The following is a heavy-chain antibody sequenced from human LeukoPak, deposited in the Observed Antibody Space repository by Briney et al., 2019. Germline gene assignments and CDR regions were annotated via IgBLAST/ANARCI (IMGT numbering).Heavy chain of an antibody. CDR2: IIPILGIA. CDR3: ARDKPGTGGHPFDY. V-gene: IGHV1-69*04. Sequence: SVTVSFKASGGTFSSYAISWVRQAPGQGREWMGRIIPILGIANYAQKFQGRVTITADKSTSTAYMELSSLRSEDTAVYYCARDKPGTGGHPFDYWGQGTLVTVSS. CDR1: GGTFSSYA. J-gene: IGHJ4*02. D-gene: IGHD3-10*01.